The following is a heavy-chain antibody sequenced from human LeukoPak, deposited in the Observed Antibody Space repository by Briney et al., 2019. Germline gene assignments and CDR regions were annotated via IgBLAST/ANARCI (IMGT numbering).Heavy chain of an antibody. D-gene: IGHD3-22*01. CDR1: GFTFSSYS. CDR3: ARDWPITMIEAGDY. V-gene: IGHV3-21*01. CDR2: ISSSSSYI. Sequence: GGSLRLSCAASGFTFSSYSMNWVRQAPGKGLEWVSSISSSSSYIYYADSVKGRFTISRDNAKNSLYLQMNRLRAEDTAVYYCARDWPITMIEAGDYWGQGTLVTVSS. J-gene: IGHJ4*02.